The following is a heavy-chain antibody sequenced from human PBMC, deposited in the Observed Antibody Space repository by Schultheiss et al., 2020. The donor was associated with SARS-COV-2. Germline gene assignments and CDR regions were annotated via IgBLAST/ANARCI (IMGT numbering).Heavy chain of an antibody. V-gene: IGHV3-23*01. CDR1: GFTFSSYS. CDR2: ISGSGGST. Sequence: GGSLRLSCAASGFTFSSYSMNWVRQAPGKGLEWVSAISGSGGSTYYADSVKGRFTISRDNSKNTLYLQMNSLRAEDTAVYYCARDEQWLALDYWGQGTLVTVSS. J-gene: IGHJ4*02. D-gene: IGHD6-19*01. CDR3: ARDEQWLALDY.